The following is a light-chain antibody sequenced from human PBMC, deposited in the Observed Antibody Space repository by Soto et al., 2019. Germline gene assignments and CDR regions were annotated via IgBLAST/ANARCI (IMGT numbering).Light chain of an antibody. CDR2: SAT. Sequence: IQMTQAPSSLSAFVGDRVTITCRASQSISSYLSWYQQQPGKAPRLLIYSATSVQSGVPSRFSGSGSGTDFTLTISRLHPEVFATYYWQQSNSTPKTFGQGTKVDI. CDR1: QSISSY. J-gene: IGKJ1*01. V-gene: IGKV1-39*01. CDR3: QQSNSTPKT.